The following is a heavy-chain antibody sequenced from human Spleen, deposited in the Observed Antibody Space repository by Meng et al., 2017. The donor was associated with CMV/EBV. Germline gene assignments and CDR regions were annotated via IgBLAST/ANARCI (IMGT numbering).Heavy chain of an antibody. D-gene: IGHD2-2*01. J-gene: IGHJ6*02. CDR2: FDPEDDET. CDR1: GYTLTELS. CDR3: ARGYIVVVPAAPPSYYYYGMDV. Sequence: ASVKVSCKVSGYTLTELSMHWVRQAPGKGLEWMGGFDPEDDETIYAQKFQGRVTMTRNTSISTAYMELSSLRSEDTAVYYCARGYIVVVPAAPPSYYYYGMDVWGQGTTVTVSS. V-gene: IGHV1-24*01.